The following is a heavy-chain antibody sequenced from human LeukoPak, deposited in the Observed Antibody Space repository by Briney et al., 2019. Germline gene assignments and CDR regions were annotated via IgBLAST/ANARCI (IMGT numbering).Heavy chain of an antibody. D-gene: IGHD5-24*01. CDR1: GYTFTSYG. J-gene: IGHJ3*02. Sequence: GASVKVSCKASGYTFTSYGISWVRQAPGQGLEWMGIINPSGGSTSYAQKFQGRVTMTRDTSTSTVYMELSSLRSEDTAVYYCARSESLGNAFDIWGQGTMVTVSS. V-gene: IGHV1-46*01. CDR2: INPSGGST. CDR3: ARSESLGNAFDI.